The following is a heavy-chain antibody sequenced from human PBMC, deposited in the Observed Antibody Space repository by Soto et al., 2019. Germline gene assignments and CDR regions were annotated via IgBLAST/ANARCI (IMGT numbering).Heavy chain of an antibody. V-gene: IGHV1-69*01. J-gene: IGHJ6*02. CDR1: GGTFSSYA. CDR2: IIPIFGTA. CDR3: ARSQGGSSSLDIYYYYYYGMDV. D-gene: IGHD2-15*01. Sequence: QVQLVQSGAAVKKPGSSVKVSCKAPGGTFSSYAISWVRQAPGQGLEWRGGIIPIFGTAKYAQKSKGRVTITADESTRTGYMELSSLRSEDTAVYYCARSQGGSSSLDIYYYYYYGMDVWGQGTTVTVSS.